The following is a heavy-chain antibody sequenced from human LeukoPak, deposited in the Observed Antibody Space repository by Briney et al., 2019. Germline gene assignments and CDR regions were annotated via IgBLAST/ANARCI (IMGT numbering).Heavy chain of an antibody. CDR2: IFTRGST. Sequence: PSQTLSPTCTLAGASIGSGSYYWTGIRQPGGRGLEWIGRIFTRGSTNYNPSLKSRVTISVDTSKNQFSLKLSSVTAADTAVYYCARQFILTGYYSYYYYYGMDVWGQGTTVTVSS. V-gene: IGHV4-61*02. J-gene: IGHJ6*02. D-gene: IGHD3-9*01. CDR3: ARQFILTGYYSYYYYYGMDV. CDR1: GASIGSGSYY.